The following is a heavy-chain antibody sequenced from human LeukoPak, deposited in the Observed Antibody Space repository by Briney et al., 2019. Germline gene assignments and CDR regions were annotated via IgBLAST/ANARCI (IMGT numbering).Heavy chain of an antibody. CDR3: ARVGVTVAANDH. V-gene: IGHV1-2*02. Sequence: ASVKVSCKASGYTFTGYYMHWVRQAPGQGLEWMGWINPNSGGTNYAQKFQGRVTMTRDTSISAAYMELSRLRSDDTAVYYCARVGVTVAANDHWGQGTLVTVSS. D-gene: IGHD3-16*01. CDR1: GYTFTGYY. J-gene: IGHJ5*02. CDR2: INPNSGGT.